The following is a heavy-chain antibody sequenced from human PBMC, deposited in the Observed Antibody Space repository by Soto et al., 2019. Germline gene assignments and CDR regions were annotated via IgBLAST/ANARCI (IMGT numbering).Heavy chain of an antibody. CDR1: GFTFDDYG. CDR2: INWNGGST. V-gene: IGHV3-20*04. D-gene: IGHD5-18*01. J-gene: IGHJ4*02. CDR3: ARVAGYSYGLYYFDY. Sequence: AGGSLRLSCAASGFTFDDYGMSWVRQAPGKGLEWVSGINWNGGSTGYADSVKGRFTISRDNAKNSLYLQMNSLRAEDTALYYCARVAGYSYGLYYFDYWGQGTLVTVSS.